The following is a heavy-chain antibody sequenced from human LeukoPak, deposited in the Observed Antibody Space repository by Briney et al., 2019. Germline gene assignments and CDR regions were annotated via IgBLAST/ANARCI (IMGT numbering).Heavy chain of an antibody. D-gene: IGHD3-22*01. Sequence: SETLSLTCTVSGGSISSGGYYWSWIRQPPGKGLEWIGYIYHSGSTYYNPSLKSRVTISVDRSKNQFSLKLSSVTAADTAVYYCAREKYYYDSSGTGAIDYWGQGTLVTVSS. V-gene: IGHV4-30-2*01. CDR1: GGSISSGGYY. CDR3: AREKYYYDSSGTGAIDY. J-gene: IGHJ4*02. CDR2: IYHSGST.